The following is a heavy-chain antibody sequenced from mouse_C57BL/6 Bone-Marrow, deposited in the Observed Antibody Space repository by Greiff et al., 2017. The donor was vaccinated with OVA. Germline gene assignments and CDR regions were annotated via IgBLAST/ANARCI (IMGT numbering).Heavy chain of an antibody. Sequence: VQLKESGPELVKPGASVKIPCKASGYTFTDYNMDWVKQSHGKSLEWIGDINPNNGGTIYNQKFKGKATLTVDKSSSTAYMELRSLTSEDTAVYYCARKGDYSIWYFDVWGTGTTVTVSS. V-gene: IGHV1-18*01. D-gene: IGHD2-5*01. CDR1: GYTFTDYN. J-gene: IGHJ1*03. CDR2: INPNNGGT. CDR3: ARKGDYSIWYFDV.